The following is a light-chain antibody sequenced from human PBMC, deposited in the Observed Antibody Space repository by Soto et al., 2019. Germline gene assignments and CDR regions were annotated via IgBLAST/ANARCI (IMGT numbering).Light chain of an antibody. J-gene: IGKJ5*01. CDR2: DAS. Sequence: DIQMTQSPSSLSASVGDRVTITCQASQDISNYLNWYQQKPGKAPKLLIYDASSLESGVPSRFSGSGSGTEFTLTISSLQPDDFATYYCQHYHSFSITFGQGTRLEIK. CDR1: QDISNY. V-gene: IGKV1-5*01. CDR3: QHYHSFSIT.